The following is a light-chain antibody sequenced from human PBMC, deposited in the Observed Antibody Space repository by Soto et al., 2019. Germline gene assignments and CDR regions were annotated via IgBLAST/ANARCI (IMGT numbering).Light chain of an antibody. Sequence: DIQMTQSPSTLSASVGDRFTVTCRASQTVSSWLAWYQQKPGKAPKLLIYDVSGLESGVPSRFSGSGSGTEFTLSISSLQPDDFATYYCQKYYSYSRTFGQGTKVEVK. CDR2: DVS. CDR3: QKYYSYSRT. CDR1: QTVSSW. J-gene: IGKJ1*01. V-gene: IGKV1-5*01.